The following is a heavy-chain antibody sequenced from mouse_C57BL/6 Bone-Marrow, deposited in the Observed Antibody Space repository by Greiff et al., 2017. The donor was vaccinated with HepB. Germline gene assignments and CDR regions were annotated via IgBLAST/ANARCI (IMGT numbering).Heavy chain of an antibody. CDR1: GYTFTSYG. CDR2: IYPRSGNT. CDR3: ARGRYYGSTFFDY. D-gene: IGHD1-1*01. V-gene: IGHV1-81*01. J-gene: IGHJ2*01. Sequence: QVQLQQSGAELARPGASVKLSCKASGYTFTSYGISWVKQRTGQGLEWIGGIYPRSGNTYYNEKFKGKATLTADKSSSTAYMELRSLTSEDSAVYFCARGRYYGSTFFDYWGQGTTLTVSS.